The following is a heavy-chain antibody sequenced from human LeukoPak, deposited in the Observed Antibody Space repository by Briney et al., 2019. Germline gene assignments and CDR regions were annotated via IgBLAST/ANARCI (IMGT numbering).Heavy chain of an antibody. Sequence: PSETLSLTCTVSGGSISSYYWSWIRQPAGKGLEWIGRIYTSGSTNYNPSLKSRVTMSVDTSKNQFSLKLSSVTAADTAVYYCARSMVGTGTIWGDYYYYYMDVWGKGTTVTISS. J-gene: IGHJ6*03. CDR2: IYTSGST. V-gene: IGHV4-4*07. CDR1: GGSISSYY. CDR3: ARSMVGTGTIWGDYYYYYMDV. D-gene: IGHD3-10*01.